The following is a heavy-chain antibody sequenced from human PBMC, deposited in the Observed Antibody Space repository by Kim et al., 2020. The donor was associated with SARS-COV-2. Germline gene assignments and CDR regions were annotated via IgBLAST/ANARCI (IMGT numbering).Heavy chain of an antibody. Sequence: SETLSLTYAVYGGSFSGYYWSWIRQPPGKGLEWIGEINHSGSTNYNPSLKSRVTMSVDTLKNWFSLRLSSVTAADTAVYYCARGRAGVVPSPILGIGPYYEYYAMDVWGRGTTVTVSS. CDR1: GGSFSGYY. CDR2: INHSGST. V-gene: IGHV4-34*01. CDR3: ARGRAGVVPSPILGIGPYYEYYAMDV. J-gene: IGHJ6*02. D-gene: IGHD3-3*01.